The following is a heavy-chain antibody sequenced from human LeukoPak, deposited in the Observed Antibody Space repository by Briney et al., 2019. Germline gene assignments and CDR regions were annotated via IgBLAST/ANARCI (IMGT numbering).Heavy chain of an antibody. Sequence: GGSLRLSCAASGFTFSSYAMSWVRQAPGKGLEWVSAISGSGGSTYYADSVKGRFTISRDNSKNTLYLQMNSLRAEDTAVYYCAKDLGTGTTTYYYYGMDVWGQGTTVTFSS. CDR1: GFTFSSYA. D-gene: IGHD1-1*01. V-gene: IGHV3-23*01. J-gene: IGHJ6*02. CDR2: ISGSGGST. CDR3: AKDLGTGTTTYYYYGMDV.